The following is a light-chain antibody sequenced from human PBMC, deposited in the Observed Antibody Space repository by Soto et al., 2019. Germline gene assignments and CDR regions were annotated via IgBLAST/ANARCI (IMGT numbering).Light chain of an antibody. CDR1: SSDVGGYNY. J-gene: IGLJ1*01. CDR3: SSYTTSNTRQIV. CDR2: DVS. Sequence: ALAQPASVSGSTGQSITISCTGTSSDVGGYNYVSWYQHHPGKAPKLMIFDVSNRPSGVSNRFSGSKSGNTASLTISGLQPEDEADYYCSSYTTSNTRQIVFGTGTKVTVL. V-gene: IGLV2-14*03.